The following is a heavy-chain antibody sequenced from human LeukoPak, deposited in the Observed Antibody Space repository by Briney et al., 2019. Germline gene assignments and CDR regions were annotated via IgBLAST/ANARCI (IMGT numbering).Heavy chain of an antibody. CDR1: GFPLSTSGMR. D-gene: IGHD3-10*01. J-gene: IGHJ3*02. CDR2: IDWDDDK. V-gene: IGHV2-70*04. CDR3: ARIAGSGAFDI. Sequence: SGPTLVKPTQTLTLTCTFSGFPLSTSGMRASWIRQPPGKALEWLARIDWDDDKFYSTSLKTRLTISKDTSKNQVVLTMTNMDPVDTATYYCARIAGSGAFDIWGQGTMVTVSS.